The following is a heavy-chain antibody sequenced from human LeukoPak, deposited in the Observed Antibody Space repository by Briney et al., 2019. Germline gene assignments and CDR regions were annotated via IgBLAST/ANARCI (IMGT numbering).Heavy chain of an antibody. J-gene: IGHJ3*02. CDR3: ARGLYYDILTGYSPGAFDI. CDR1: GYTFTSYA. D-gene: IGHD3-9*01. CDR2: INAGNGNT. V-gene: IGHV1-3*01. Sequence: GASVKVSCKASGYTFTSYAMHWVRQAPGQRLEWMGWINAGNGNTKYSQKFQGRVTITRDTSASTAYMELSSLRSEDTAVYYCARGLYYDILTGYSPGAFDIWGQGTMVTVSS.